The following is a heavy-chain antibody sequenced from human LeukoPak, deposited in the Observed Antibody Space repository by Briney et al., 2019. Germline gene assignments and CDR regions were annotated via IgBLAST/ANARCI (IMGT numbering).Heavy chain of an antibody. CDR2: IIPIFGTA. J-gene: IGHJ4*02. D-gene: IGHD6-19*01. CDR1: GGTFSSYA. CDR3: ARGGGWAVSGWSEFDY. Sequence: ASVKVSCKASGGTFSSYAISWVRQAPGQGLEWMGGIIPIFGTANYAQKFQGRVTITADKSTSTAYMELSSLRSEDTAVYYCARGGGWAVSGWSEFDYWGQGTLVTVSS. V-gene: IGHV1-69*06.